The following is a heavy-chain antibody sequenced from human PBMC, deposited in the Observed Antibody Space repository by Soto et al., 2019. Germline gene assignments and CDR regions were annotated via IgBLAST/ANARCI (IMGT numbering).Heavy chain of an antibody. Sequence: SETLSLNCTVSGGSISSRSYYWGWIRQPPGKGLEWIGSIYYIGNTYYNPSLKSRVTISVDTSKNHFSLKRSSVTASDTAVYYCARDYGGNFNWFDPWGQGTLVTVS. V-gene: IGHV4-39*02. D-gene: IGHD4-17*01. J-gene: IGHJ5*02. CDR3: ARDYGGNFNWFDP. CDR2: IYYIGNT. CDR1: GGSISSRSYY.